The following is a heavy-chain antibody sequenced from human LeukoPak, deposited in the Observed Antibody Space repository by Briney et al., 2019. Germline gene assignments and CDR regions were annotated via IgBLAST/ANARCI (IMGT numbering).Heavy chain of an antibody. V-gene: IGHV3-33*01. CDR2: IWYDGSNK. D-gene: IGHD2-8*01. J-gene: IGHJ3*02. Sequence: GGSLRLSCAASGFTFSSYGMHWVRQAPGKGLEWVAVIWYDGSNKYYADSVKGRFTISRDNSKNTLYLQMNSLRAEDTAVYYCASTRILYIRAFDIWGQGTMVTVSS. CDR1: GFTFSSYG. CDR3: ASTRILYIRAFDI.